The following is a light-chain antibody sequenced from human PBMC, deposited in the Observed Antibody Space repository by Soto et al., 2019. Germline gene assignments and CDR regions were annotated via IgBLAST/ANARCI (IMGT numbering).Light chain of an antibody. CDR2: EVS. CDR3: CSYAGSSTFPYV. J-gene: IGLJ1*01. CDR1: SSDVGSYNL. V-gene: IGLV2-23*02. Sequence: QSVLTQPASVSGSPGQSITISCTGTSSDVGSYNLVSWYQQHPGKAPKLMIYEVSKRPSGVSNRFSGSKSGNTASLTISGLQAEYEADYYCCSYAGSSTFPYVFGTGTKVT.